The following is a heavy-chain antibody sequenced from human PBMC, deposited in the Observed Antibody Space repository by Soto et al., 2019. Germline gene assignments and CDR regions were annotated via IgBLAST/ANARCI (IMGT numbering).Heavy chain of an antibody. J-gene: IGHJ2*01. Sequence: SETLSLTCTVSGGSISSYYWSWIRQPPGKGLEWIGYIYYSGSTNYNPSLKSRVTISVDTSKNQFSLKLSSVTAADTAVYYCAREIGYSNYYWYFDPWGRGTLVTVSS. CDR3: AREIGYSNYYWYFDP. CDR2: IYYSGST. V-gene: IGHV4-59*01. D-gene: IGHD4-4*01. CDR1: GGSISSYY.